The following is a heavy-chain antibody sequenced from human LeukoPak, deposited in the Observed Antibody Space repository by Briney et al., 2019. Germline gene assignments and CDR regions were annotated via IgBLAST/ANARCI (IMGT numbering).Heavy chain of an antibody. Sequence: SETLSLTCAVYGGSFSGYYWSWIRQPPGKGLEWIGSIYHSGSTYCNPSLKSRVTISVDTSKNQFSLKLSSVTAADTAVYYCARGKAARGKHYYMDVWGKGTTVTVSS. CDR3: ARGKAARGKHYYMDV. CDR2: IYHSGST. CDR1: GGSFSGYY. D-gene: IGHD2-15*01. V-gene: IGHV4-34*01. J-gene: IGHJ6*03.